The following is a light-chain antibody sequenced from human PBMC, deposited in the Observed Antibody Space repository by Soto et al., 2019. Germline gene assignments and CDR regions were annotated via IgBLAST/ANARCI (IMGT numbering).Light chain of an antibody. Sequence: EIVMTQSPATLSVSPGERATLSCRASQSVSSNLAWYQQKPGQAPRLLIFGASTRVTGLPARFSGSGSGTEFTITSSMLQYEDCAVYYCQQYNNSPFTFGQGTKLEIK. CDR3: QQYNNSPFT. V-gene: IGKV3-15*01. J-gene: IGKJ2*01. CDR1: QSVSSN. CDR2: GAS.